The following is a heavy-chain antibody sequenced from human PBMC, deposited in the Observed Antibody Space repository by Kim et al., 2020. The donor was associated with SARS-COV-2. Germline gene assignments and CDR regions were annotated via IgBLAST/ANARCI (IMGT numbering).Heavy chain of an antibody. V-gene: IGHV1-24*01. Sequence: ASVKVSCKVSGYTLTELSMHWVRQAPGKGLEWMGGFDPEDGETIYAQKFQGRVTMTEDTSTDTAYMELSSLRSEDTAVYYCATGGVSAVAGIRAPWDYYYYGMDVWGQGTTVTVSS. CDR1: GYTLTELS. CDR3: ATGGVSAVAGIRAPWDYYYYGMDV. J-gene: IGHJ6*02. CDR2: FDPEDGET. D-gene: IGHD6-19*01.